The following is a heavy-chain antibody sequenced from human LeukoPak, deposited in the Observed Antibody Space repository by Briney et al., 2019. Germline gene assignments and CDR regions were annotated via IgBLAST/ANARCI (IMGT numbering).Heavy chain of an antibody. D-gene: IGHD2-15*01. Sequence: SETLSLTCTVSGGSISSSSYYWGWIRQPPGKGLEWIGSIYYSGSTYYNPSLKSRVTISVDTSKNQFSLKLSSVTAADTAVYYCARDTADCSGGSCYSGKHNWFDPWGQGTLVTVSS. CDR1: GGSISSSSYY. J-gene: IGHJ5*02. CDR2: IYYSGST. V-gene: IGHV4-39*07. CDR3: ARDTADCSGGSCYSGKHNWFDP.